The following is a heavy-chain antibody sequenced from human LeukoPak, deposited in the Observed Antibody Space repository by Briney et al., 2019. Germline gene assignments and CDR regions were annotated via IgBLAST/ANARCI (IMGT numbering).Heavy chain of an antibody. D-gene: IGHD4-17*01. Sequence: GGSLRLSCAASGFTVSSNYMSWVRQAPGKGLEWVSVIYSGGSTYYADSVKGRFTISRDNSQNTLYLQLNSLRAEDTAVYYCARTAVTPGSSDAFDIWGQGTMVTVSS. V-gene: IGHV3-66*01. CDR2: IYSGGST. CDR3: ARTAVTPGSSDAFDI. CDR1: GFTVSSNY. J-gene: IGHJ3*02.